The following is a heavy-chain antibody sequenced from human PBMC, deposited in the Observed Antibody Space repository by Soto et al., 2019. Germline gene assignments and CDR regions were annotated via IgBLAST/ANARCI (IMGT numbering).Heavy chain of an antibody. Sequence: QAQLVESGGGVVQPGRSLRLSCAASGFTFSTFAMHWVRQAPGKGLEWVAVMSYDESNEYYADSVKGRFTISRDNSKNTLHLQMNSLRPEDTAVYYCARSQMERRRYGMDVWGQGTTVTVSS. J-gene: IGHJ6*02. CDR3: ARSQMERRRYGMDV. V-gene: IGHV3-30-3*01. CDR1: GFTFSTFA. D-gene: IGHD1-1*01. CDR2: MSYDESNE.